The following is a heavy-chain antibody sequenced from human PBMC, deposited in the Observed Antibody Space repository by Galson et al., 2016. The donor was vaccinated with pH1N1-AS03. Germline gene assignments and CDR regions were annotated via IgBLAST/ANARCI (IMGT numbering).Heavy chain of an antibody. J-gene: IGHJ3*01. V-gene: IGHV3-53*01. Sequence: LRLSCAVSGFSVGDNYITWVRQAPGKGLERVAVMYSGGSTYYADSVRGRFTSPRDTSRDTVFLQMNSLRGDDSALYFCARARLLPDPLDVWGQGTMVTVSS. CDR2: MYSGGST. CDR1: GFSVGDNY. D-gene: IGHD3-10*01. CDR3: ARARLLPDPLDV.